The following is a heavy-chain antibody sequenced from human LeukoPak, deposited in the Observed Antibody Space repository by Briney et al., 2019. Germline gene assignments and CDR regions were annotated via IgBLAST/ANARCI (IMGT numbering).Heavy chain of an antibody. Sequence: GASVTVSFTSSGYTFTDYYMHWVRQAPGLGLEWMGWINPNSGGTNYAQKFQGRVTMTRDTSINTAYMELSRLRSDDTAVYYCARADETSGSWGQGTLFTVSS. CDR2: INPNSGGT. D-gene: IGHD3-22*01. CDR3: ARADETSGS. V-gene: IGHV1-2*02. J-gene: IGHJ1*01. CDR1: GYTFTDYY.